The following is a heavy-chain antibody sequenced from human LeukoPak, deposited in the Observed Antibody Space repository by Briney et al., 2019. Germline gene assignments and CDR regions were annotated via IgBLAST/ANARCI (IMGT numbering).Heavy chain of an antibody. V-gene: IGHV1-24*01. D-gene: IGHD6-13*01. CDR3: ALMDSSSWSYYFDY. J-gene: IGHJ4*02. Sequence: ASVKVSCKVSGYTLTELSMHWVRQAPGKGLEWTGGFDPEDGETIYAQKFQGRVTMTEDTSTDTAYMELSSLRSEDTAVYYCALMDSSSWSYYFDYWGQGTLVTVSS. CDR1: GYTLTELS. CDR2: FDPEDGET.